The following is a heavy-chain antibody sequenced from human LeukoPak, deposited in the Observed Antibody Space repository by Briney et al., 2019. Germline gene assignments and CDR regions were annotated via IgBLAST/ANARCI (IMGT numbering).Heavy chain of an antibody. D-gene: IGHD3-10*01. CDR1: GFTFSSYA. Sequence: GGSLRLSCTASGFTFSSYAMSWVRQAPGKGLEWVSAISGSGGSTYYADSVKGRFTISRDNSKNTLYLQMNSLRAEDTAVYYCAKDALLLWFGEGQNWFDPWGQGTLVTVSS. J-gene: IGHJ5*02. V-gene: IGHV3-23*01. CDR2: ISGSGGST. CDR3: AKDALLLWFGEGQNWFDP.